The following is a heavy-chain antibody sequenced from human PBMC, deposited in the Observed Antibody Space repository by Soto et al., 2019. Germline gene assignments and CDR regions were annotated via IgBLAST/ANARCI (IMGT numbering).Heavy chain of an antibody. V-gene: IGHV6-1*01. Sequence: PSQTLSLTCAISGESVSTNSATWDWIRQSPSRGLEWLGRTFYRSKWYNDYAVSVKGRITINPDTSKNLFSLQLNSVTPEDTAVYYCAKEGGNHYYYYAMDVWGQGTTVTVSS. CDR2: TFYRSKWYN. CDR1: GESVSTNSAT. J-gene: IGHJ6*02. D-gene: IGHD1-26*01. CDR3: AKEGGNHYYYYAMDV.